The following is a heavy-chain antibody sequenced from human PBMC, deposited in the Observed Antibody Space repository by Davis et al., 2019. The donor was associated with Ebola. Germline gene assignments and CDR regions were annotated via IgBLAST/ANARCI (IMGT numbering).Heavy chain of an antibody. CDR1: GFTFSSYA. D-gene: IGHD2-2*01. Sequence: GSLRLSCAASGFTFSSYAMSWVRQAPGKGLEWVSAISGSGGSTYYADSVKGRFTISRDNSKNALYLQMNRLRAEDTAVYYCATLGYCSSTTCYLYYYAMDVWGKGTTVTVSS. V-gene: IGHV3-23*01. CDR2: ISGSGGST. CDR3: ATLGYCSSTTCYLYYYAMDV. J-gene: IGHJ6*04.